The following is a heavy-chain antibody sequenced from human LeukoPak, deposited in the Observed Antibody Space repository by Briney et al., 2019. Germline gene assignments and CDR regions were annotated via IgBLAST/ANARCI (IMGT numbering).Heavy chain of an antibody. J-gene: IGHJ4*02. CDR1: GGSFSGYY. D-gene: IGHD5-18*01. V-gene: IGHV4-34*01. CDR2: INHSGST. Sequence: SETLSLTCAVYGGSFSGYYWSWIRQPPGKGLEWIGEINHSGSTNYNPSLKSRVPISVDTSKNQFSLKLSSVTAADTAVYYCARRGYSYGKFDYWGQGTLVTVSS. CDR3: ARRGYSYGKFDY.